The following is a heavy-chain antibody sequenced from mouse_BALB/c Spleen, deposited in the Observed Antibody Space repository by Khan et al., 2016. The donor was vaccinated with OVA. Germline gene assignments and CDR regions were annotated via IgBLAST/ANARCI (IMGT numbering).Heavy chain of an antibody. J-gene: IGHJ2*01. D-gene: IGHD1-1*01. Sequence: EVELVESGPGLVKPSQSLSLTCTVTGNSITSGYAWNWIRQFPGNKLEWMGYISYSGDTSYIPSLKSRISITRDTSKNQFFLQLNSVTTEDTATYYSARGNYYGYYFDYWGQGTTLTVSS. V-gene: IGHV3-2*02. CDR2: ISYSGDT. CDR1: GNSITSGYA. CDR3: ARGNYYGYYFDY.